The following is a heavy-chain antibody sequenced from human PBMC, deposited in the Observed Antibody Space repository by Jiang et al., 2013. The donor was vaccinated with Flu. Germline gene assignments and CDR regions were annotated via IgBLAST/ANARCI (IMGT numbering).Heavy chain of an antibody. CDR2: ISHSGST. J-gene: IGHJ4*02. Sequence: GPGLVKPSETLSLTCTVSGGSIRSSDYFWGWIRQPPGKGLEYFASISHSGSTFYNPSLKSRVTISIDTSKNQFSLRLRSVTAADTAVYYCASSYVVVVPDHFDHWGQGTLVNVS. D-gene: IGHD2-2*01. CDR1: GGSIRSSDYF. V-gene: IGHV4-39*07. CDR3: ASSYVVVVPDHFDH.